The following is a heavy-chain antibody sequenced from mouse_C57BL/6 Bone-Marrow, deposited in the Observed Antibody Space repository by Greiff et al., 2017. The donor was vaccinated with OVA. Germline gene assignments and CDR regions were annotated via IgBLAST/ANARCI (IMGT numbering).Heavy chain of an antibody. CDR3: TRESGGATGTSFDY. CDR2: ISSGGGYI. V-gene: IGHV5-9-1*02. CDR1: GFTFSSYA. J-gene: IGHJ2*01. D-gene: IGHD4-1*02. Sequence: EVKLVESGEGLVKPGGSLKLSCAASGFTFSSYAMSWVRQTPEKRLEWVAYISSGGGYIYYADTVKGRFTISRDNARNTRYLQMSILKSEDTAMYYCTRESGGATGTSFDYWGQGTTLTVSS.